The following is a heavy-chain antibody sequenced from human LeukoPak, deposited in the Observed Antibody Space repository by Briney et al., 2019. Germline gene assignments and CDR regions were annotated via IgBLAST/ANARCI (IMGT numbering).Heavy chain of an antibody. CDR1: GYTFTSYA. Sequence: GASVKVSCKASGYTFTSYAISWVRQAPGQGLEWMGGIIPIFGTANYARKFQGRVTITADESTSTAYMELSSLRSEDTAVYYCASLRITMVRGEGAYYFDYWGQGTLVTVSS. CDR2: IIPIFGTA. V-gene: IGHV1-69*13. CDR3: ASLRITMVRGEGAYYFDY. D-gene: IGHD3-10*01. J-gene: IGHJ4*02.